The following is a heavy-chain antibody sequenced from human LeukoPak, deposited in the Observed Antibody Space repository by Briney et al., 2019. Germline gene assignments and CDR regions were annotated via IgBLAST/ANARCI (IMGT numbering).Heavy chain of an antibody. CDR1: GYTFTGYY. CDR2: INPNSGGT. Sequence: ASVKVSCKASGYTFTGYYMHWVRQAPGQGLEWMGWINPNSGGTNYAQKFQGRVTMTRDTSISTAYMELSRLRSDDTAVYYCARTTYYYYYYMDVWGKGTTVTVS. V-gene: IGHV1-2*02. D-gene: IGHD4-11*01. CDR3: ARTTYYYYYYMDV. J-gene: IGHJ6*03.